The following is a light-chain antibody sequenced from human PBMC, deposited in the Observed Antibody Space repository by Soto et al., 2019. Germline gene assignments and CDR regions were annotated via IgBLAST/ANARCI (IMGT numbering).Light chain of an antibody. CDR2: GAS. J-gene: IGKJ1*01. Sequence: EIVMTQSPATLSVSPGERGTLSCRASQSVSINLAWFQQKPGQAPRLLIYGASTRATGVPARFSGSGSGTEFTLTISSLQSEDFAVYFCQQYNNWPRTFGQGTKVEIK. CDR3: QQYNNWPRT. CDR1: QSVSIN. V-gene: IGKV3-15*01.